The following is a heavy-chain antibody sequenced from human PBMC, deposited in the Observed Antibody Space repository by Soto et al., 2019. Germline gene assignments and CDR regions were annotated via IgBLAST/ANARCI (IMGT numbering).Heavy chain of an antibody. D-gene: IGHD6-6*01. CDR1: GYSFTSYW. V-gene: IGHV5-51*01. Sequence: EVQLVQSGAEVKKPGESLKISCKASGYSFTSYWIAWVRQMPGKGLEWKGIIFPGDSDTRYSPTFQGQVTISADNSISTAYLQWSGLKASGTAMYYCARHLSPYSSSSMAYWGQGTLVTVSS. J-gene: IGHJ1*01. CDR2: IFPGDSDT. CDR3: ARHLSPYSSSSMAY.